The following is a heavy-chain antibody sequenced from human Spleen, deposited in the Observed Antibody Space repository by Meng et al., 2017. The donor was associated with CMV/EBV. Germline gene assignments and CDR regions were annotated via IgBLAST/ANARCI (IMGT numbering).Heavy chain of an antibody. D-gene: IGHD3-10*01. Sequence: GESLKISCAASGFTFRSYGMHWVRQAPGKGLEWVSVIYSGGSTYYADSVKGRFTISRDNSKNTLYLQMNSLRAEDTAVYYCARDYGSGSYLMPWGQGTLVTVSS. V-gene: IGHV3-NL1*01. CDR3: ARDYGSGSYLMP. CDR1: GFTFRSYG. CDR2: IYSGGST. J-gene: IGHJ5*02.